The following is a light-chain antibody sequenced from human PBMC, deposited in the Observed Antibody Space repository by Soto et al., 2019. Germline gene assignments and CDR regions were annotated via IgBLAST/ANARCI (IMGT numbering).Light chain of an antibody. CDR1: QNINNY. CDR3: LQDYNCPLT. V-gene: IGKV1-39*01. Sequence: DIQMTQSPSSLSASVGDRFTITCRASQNINNYLNWYQQKPGKAPKLLIYAASSLQSGVPSRFSGSGSGTDFSLTIRSLQPDDFATYYCLQDYNCPLTFGGGTKVDIK. J-gene: IGKJ4*01. CDR2: AAS.